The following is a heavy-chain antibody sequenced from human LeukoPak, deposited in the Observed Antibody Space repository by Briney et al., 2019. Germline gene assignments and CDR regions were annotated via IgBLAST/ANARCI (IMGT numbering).Heavy chain of an antibody. J-gene: IGHJ4*02. V-gene: IGHV3-30*18. Sequence: GGSLRLSCAASRFTFSTYGMHWVRQAPGKGLEWVAVISYDGSYESYADSVKGRFTISRDNSKNALYLQMNSLRVEDTAVYYCAKGGPPTGASPRPWDFNYWGQGALVTVSS. CDR3: AKGGPPTGASPRPWDFNY. CDR1: RFTFSTYG. CDR2: ISYDGSYE. D-gene: IGHD1-26*01.